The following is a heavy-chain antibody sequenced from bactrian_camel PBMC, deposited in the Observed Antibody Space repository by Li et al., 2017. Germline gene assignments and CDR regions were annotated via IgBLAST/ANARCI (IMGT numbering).Heavy chain of an antibody. CDR2: IDSDGSIS. CDR3: AIEGPCHLDGRNYEYTY. Sequence: HVQLVESGGGSVQAGGSLRLSCAASGYTFSSYCMAWFRQVPGKQREAIAAIDSDGSISYDEVVVKGRFTISKDNTKTTLYLQMNSLTPEDTAMYYCAIEGPCHLDGRNYEYTYWGRGTQVTVS. V-gene: IGHV3S6*01. CDR1: GYTFSSYC. D-gene: IGHD3*01. J-gene: IGHJ4*01.